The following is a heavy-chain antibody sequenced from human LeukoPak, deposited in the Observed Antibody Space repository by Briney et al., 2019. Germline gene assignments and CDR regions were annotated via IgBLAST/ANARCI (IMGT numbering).Heavy chain of an antibody. CDR3: ARGGDILTDPWYYFDY. Sequence: ASVKVSCRASGYTFTGYYMHWVRQAPGQGLEWMGWINPNSGGTNYARKFQGRVTMTRDTSISTAYMELSRLRSDDTAVYYCARGGDILTDPWYYFDYWGQGTLVTVSS. D-gene: IGHD3-9*01. J-gene: IGHJ4*02. CDR2: INPNSGGT. CDR1: GYTFTGYY. V-gene: IGHV1-2*02.